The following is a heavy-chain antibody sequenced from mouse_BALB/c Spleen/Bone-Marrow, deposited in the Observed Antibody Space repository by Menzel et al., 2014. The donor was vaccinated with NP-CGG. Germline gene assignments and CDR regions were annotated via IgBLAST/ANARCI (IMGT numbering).Heavy chain of an antibody. CDR3: ARGYYDYDLDD. CDR2: IDPANGNT. CDR1: GFNIKDTY. D-gene: IGHD2-4*01. J-gene: IGHJ2*01. Sequence: VQLQQPGAELVKPGPSVKLSCTASGFNIKDTYMHWVKQRPEQGLEWIGRIDPANGNTKYDPKFQGKATITADTSSNPAYLQLSSLTSEDTAVYYCARGYYDYDLDDWGQGTTLTVSS. V-gene: IGHV14-3*02.